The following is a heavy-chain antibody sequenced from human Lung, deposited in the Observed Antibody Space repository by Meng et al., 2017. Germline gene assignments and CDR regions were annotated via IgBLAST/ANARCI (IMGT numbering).Heavy chain of an antibody. CDR2: INPNSGDT. D-gene: IGHD2-15*01. V-gene: IGHV1-2*06. J-gene: IGHJ4*02. CDR3: ARGPGAVRSPYYFDY. CDR1: GYSFTGYY. Sequence: QVQLVQSGAEVKKPWASVKVSCKASGYSFTGYYMHWVRQGPVQGLEWMGRINPNSGDTRYAQKFQGRVTMTRDTAISTAYMELSSLIFDDTAVYYCARGPGAVRSPYYFDYWGQGTLVTVSS.